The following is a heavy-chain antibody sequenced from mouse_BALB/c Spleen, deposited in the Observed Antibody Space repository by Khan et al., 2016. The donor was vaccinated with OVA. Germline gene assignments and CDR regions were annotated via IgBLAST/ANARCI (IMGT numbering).Heavy chain of an antibody. V-gene: IGHV9-4*02. Sequence: QIQLVQSGPELKKPGETVRISCKASGYTFTTAGIQWVQKMPGKGLKWIGWINTHSGVPKYAEDFKGRFAFSLEISVNTVYLQITNLKTEDTATYFCARGGVAYYRNDGGAMEYWGQGTSVTVSS. D-gene: IGHD2-14*01. CDR3: ARGGVAYYRNDGGAMEY. CDR1: GYTFTTAG. J-gene: IGHJ4*01. CDR2: INTHSGVP.